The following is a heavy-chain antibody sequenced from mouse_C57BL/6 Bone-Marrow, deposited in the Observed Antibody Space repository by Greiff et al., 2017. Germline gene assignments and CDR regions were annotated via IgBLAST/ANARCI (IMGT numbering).Heavy chain of an antibody. V-gene: IGHV1-63*01. CDR3: ARLGDPYFDY. CDR2: IYPGGGYT. J-gene: IGHJ2*01. Sequence: QVQLKQSGAELVRPGTSVKMSCKASGYTFTNYWIGWAKQRPGHGLEWIGDIYPGGGYTNYNEKFKGKATLTADKSSNTAYMQFSSLTSEYSAIYYCARLGDPYFDYWGQGTTLTVSS. CDR1: GYTFTNYW.